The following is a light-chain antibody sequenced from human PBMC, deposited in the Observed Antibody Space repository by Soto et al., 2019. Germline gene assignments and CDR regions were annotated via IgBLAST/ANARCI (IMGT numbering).Light chain of an antibody. J-gene: IGLJ1*01. CDR1: SSNIGRNT. V-gene: IGLV1-44*01. CDR2: SNN. Sequence: QSALTQAPSASETPGQRVTISCSGGSSNIGRNTVNWYLQLPGTAPKLLIYSNNRRPSGVPDRFSGSKSGTSASLAISGLQFEDEADYYCAAWDDSLTDYVFGTGTKVTVL. CDR3: AAWDDSLTDYV.